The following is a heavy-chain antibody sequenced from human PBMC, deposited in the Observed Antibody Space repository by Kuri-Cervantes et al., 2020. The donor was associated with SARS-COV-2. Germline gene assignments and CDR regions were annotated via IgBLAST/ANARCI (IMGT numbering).Heavy chain of an antibody. V-gene: IGHV1-2*04. CDR2: INPYTGGT. J-gene: IGHJ4*02. D-gene: IGHD3-10*01. CDR3: ARGEGVRGLMVVFRWRGAGPLEL. CDR1: GYTFSDYY. Sequence: ASVKVSCKASGYTFSDYYIHWVRQAPGQGLEWMGCINPYTGGTQYAQKFQGWVTLTRDTSLSTAFMELSRLTSDDTALYYCARGEGVRGLMVVFRWRGAGPLELWGQGSPVTVSS.